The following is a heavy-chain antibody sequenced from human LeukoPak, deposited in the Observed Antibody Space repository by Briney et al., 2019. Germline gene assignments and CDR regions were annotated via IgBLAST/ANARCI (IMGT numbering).Heavy chain of an antibody. CDR3: ARGGVGSSWYTSYYYYGMDV. Sequence: SQTLSLTCAISGDSVSSNSAAWNWIRQSPSRGLEWLGRTYYRSKWYNDYAVSVKSRITINPDTSKNQFSLQLNSVTPEDTAVYYCARGGVGSSWYTSYYYYGMDVWGQGTTVTVSS. D-gene: IGHD6-13*01. J-gene: IGHJ6*02. CDR1: GDSVSSNSAA. V-gene: IGHV6-1*01. CDR2: TYYRSKWYN.